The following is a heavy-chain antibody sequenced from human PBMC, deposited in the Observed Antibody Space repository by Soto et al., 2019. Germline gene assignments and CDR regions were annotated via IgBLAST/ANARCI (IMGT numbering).Heavy chain of an antibody. J-gene: IGHJ4*02. Sequence: ASVKVSCKASGYTFSDYYIHWVRQAPGQGLEWMGWINPNSGGTKYAPKFQGGVTMTRDTSITTAYMELSRLRSGDTAVYYCAREPATAKPEGVDFWGQGTLVTVYS. CDR2: INPNSGGT. D-gene: IGHD1-1*01. CDR3: AREPATAKPEGVDF. CDR1: GYTFSDYY. V-gene: IGHV1-2*02.